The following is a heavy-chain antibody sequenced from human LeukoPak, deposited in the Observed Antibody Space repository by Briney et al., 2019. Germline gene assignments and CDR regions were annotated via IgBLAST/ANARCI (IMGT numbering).Heavy chain of an antibody. CDR1: GFTFSTFG. CDR2: ISYDGSNK. Sequence: GSLRLSCAASGFTFSTFGMHWVRQAPGKGLEWVAVISYDGSNKYYADSVKGRFTISRDNSKNTLYLQMNSLRAEDTAVYYCARDGVVVRGWRERTYWGQGTLVTVSS. CDR3: ARDGVVVRGWRERTY. J-gene: IGHJ4*02. D-gene: IGHD3-10*01. V-gene: IGHV3-30*03.